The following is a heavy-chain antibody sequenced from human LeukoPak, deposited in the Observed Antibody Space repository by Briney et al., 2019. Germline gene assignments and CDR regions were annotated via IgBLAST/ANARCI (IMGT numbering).Heavy chain of an antibody. CDR1: GGTFSSYT. J-gene: IGHJ5*02. CDR2: IIPILGIA. CDR3: ARVSVVGATPFDP. D-gene: IGHD1-26*01. V-gene: IGHV1-69*02. Sequence: SVKVSCKASGGTFSSYTISWVRQAPGQGLEWMGRIIPILGIANYAQKFQGRATITADKSTSTAYMELSSLRSEDTAVYYCARVSVVGATPFDPWGQGTLVTVSS.